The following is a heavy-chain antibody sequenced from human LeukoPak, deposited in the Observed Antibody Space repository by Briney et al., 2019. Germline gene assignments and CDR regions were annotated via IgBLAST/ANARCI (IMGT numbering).Heavy chain of an antibody. V-gene: IGHV4-59*12. D-gene: IGHD5/OR15-5a*01. J-gene: IGHJ4*02. Sequence: KPSETLSLTCTVSGGSMSPYHWGWIRQPPGKGLEWTGYIYYSGSTNYNPSLNSRVTISVDTSKNQFSLRLSSVTAADTAIYYCAREVSGRFDYWGQGTLVTVSS. CDR2: IYYSGST. CDR1: GGSMSPYH. CDR3: AREVSGRFDY.